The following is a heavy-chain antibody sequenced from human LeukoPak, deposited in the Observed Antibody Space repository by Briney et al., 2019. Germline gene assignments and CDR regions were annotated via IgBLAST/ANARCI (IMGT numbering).Heavy chain of an antibody. Sequence: PGGSLRLSCAASGFTFSSYAMSWVRQAPGKGLEWVSAISGSGGSTYYADSVKGRFTISRDNSKNTLYLQMNSLRAEDTAVYYCARGSIGAGVMDVWGQGTTVTVSS. V-gene: IGHV3-23*01. J-gene: IGHJ6*02. CDR3: ARGSIGAGVMDV. CDR2: ISGSGGST. CDR1: GFTFSSYA. D-gene: IGHD6-6*01.